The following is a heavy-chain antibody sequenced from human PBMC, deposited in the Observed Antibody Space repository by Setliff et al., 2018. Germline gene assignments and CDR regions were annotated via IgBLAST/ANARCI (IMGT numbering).Heavy chain of an antibody. CDR3: AREGLIADTTYYYYYYMDV. CDR2: IIPIFGAA. J-gene: IGHJ6*03. D-gene: IGHD2-21*01. Sequence: SVKVSCKASGGTFSSYAISWVRQAPGQGLEWMGRIIPIFGAANYAQKFQGRVTITADKSTSTAYMELSSLRSEDTAVYYCAREGLIADTTYYYYYYMDVWGKGTTVTVSS. V-gene: IGHV1-69*06. CDR1: GGTFSSYA.